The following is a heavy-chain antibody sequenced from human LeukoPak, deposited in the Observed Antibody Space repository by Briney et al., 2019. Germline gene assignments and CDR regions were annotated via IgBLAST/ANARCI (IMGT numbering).Heavy chain of an antibody. Sequence: ASVRVSCKASGYTFTGYYLHWVRQAPGQGLEWMGWINPKSGGRNYAQKFQGRVTMTRDTSISTAYMELSRLRSDDTAVYYCASGDNYYGSGSYYSDYWGQGTLVTVSS. CDR2: INPKSGGR. CDR3: ASGDNYYGSGSYYSDY. J-gene: IGHJ4*02. CDR1: GYTFTGYY. D-gene: IGHD3-10*01. V-gene: IGHV1-2*02.